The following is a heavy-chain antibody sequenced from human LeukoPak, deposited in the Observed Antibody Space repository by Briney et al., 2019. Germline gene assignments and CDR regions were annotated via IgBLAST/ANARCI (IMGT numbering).Heavy chain of an antibody. CDR1: GXTXNSSS. D-gene: IGHD2-15*01. J-gene: IGHJ3*02. CDR3: ARGSGQYARNDAFDI. V-gene: IGHV3-48*01. Sequence: SLRLXXVASGXTXNSSSLNWVGKAPGKGLEWVSYISSTSSHIYFAESMRGRFSISRDNARNSLYLQLNSLRAEDTAVYYCARGSGQYARNDAFDIWGQGTLVTVSS. CDR2: ISSTSSHI.